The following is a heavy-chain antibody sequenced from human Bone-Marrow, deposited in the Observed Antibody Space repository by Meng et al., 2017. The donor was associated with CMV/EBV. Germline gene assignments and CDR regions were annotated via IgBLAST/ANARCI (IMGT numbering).Heavy chain of an antibody. J-gene: IGHJ4*02. V-gene: IGHV4-34*01. CDR3: ARGTPRGDCDF. D-gene: IGHD2-21*01. CDR1: GGSFSGYY. Sequence: ESLKISCVVHGGSFSGYYWTWIRQSPGQGLEWIGEINHSGITNYNPSLKSRVTISIDTSKNQFSLRLRSVTAADTAVYYCARGTPRGDCDFWGQGNRVTVYS. CDR2: INHSGIT.